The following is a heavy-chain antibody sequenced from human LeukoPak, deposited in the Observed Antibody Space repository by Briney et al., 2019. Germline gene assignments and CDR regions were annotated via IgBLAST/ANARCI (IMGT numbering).Heavy chain of an antibody. D-gene: IGHD3-22*01. V-gene: IGHV3-30*02. CDR2: IRYDGSNK. CDR3: ANEGTYYYDSSGYPFDY. CDR1: GFTFSSYG. J-gene: IGHJ4*02. Sequence: GGSLRLSCAASGFTFSSYGMHWVRQAPGKGLEWVAFIRYDGSNKYYADSVKGRFTISRDNSKNTLYLQMNSLRAEDTAVYYCANEGTYYYDSSGYPFDYWGQGTLVTVSS.